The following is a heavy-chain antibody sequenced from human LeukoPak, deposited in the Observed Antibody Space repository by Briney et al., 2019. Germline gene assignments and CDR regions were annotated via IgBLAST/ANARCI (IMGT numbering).Heavy chain of an antibody. CDR2: IKQDGSEK. J-gene: IGHJ4*02. Sequence: GGSLRLSCAASGFTFSSYWMSWVRQAPGKGLEWVANIKQDGSEKYYVDSVKGRFTISRDNAKNSLYLQMNSLRAEDTAVYYCAREDLTVVTEYYFDYWGQGTLVTVSS. CDR3: AREDLTVVTEYYFDY. V-gene: IGHV3-7*01. D-gene: IGHD4-23*01. CDR1: GFTFSSYW.